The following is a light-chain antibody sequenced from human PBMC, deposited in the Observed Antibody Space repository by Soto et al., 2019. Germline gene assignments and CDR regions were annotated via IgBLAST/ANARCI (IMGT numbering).Light chain of an antibody. V-gene: IGKV3-20*01. CDR1: QSVSNNY. J-gene: IGKJ4*01. CDR3: QQYGTSPT. CDR2: GAS. Sequence: ILLTQSPCTLSLSPGERATLSCGASQSVSNNYLAWYQQKPGHAPSLLIYGASNRATGIPDRFSGSGSGTDFTLTISRLEPEDFAVYYCQQYGTSPTFGGGTKVDIK.